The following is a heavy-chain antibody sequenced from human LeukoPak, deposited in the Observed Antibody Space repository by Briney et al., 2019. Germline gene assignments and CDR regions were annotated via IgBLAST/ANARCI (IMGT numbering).Heavy chain of an antibody. D-gene: IGHD5-18*01. CDR1: GYTLTELS. CDR3: ATVGGGYSYGYWFDP. CDR2: FDPEDGET. Sequence: GASVKVSRKVSGYTLTELSMHWVRQAPGKGLEWMGGFDPEDGETIYAQKFQGRVTMTEDTSTDTAYMELSSLRSEDTAVYYCATVGGGYSYGYWFDPWGQGTLVTVSS. J-gene: IGHJ5*02. V-gene: IGHV1-24*01.